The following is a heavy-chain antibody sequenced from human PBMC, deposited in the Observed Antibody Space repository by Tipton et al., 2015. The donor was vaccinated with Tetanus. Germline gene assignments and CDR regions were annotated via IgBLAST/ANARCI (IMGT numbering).Heavy chain of an antibody. CDR3: AKELERPHSLFDY. J-gene: IGHJ4*02. CDR1: GFTVSSNY. CDR2: SDSGTAGDSTT. Sequence: VQLVQSGGGLIQPGGSLRLSCAASGFTVSSNYMSWVRQAPGKRLEWVSAISDSGTAGDSTTYYADSVKGRFTVSRDNSKNTLYLQMNSLRAEDTAVYYCAKELERPHSLFDYWGQGTLVTVSS. V-gene: IGHV3-53*01. D-gene: IGHD3-3*01.